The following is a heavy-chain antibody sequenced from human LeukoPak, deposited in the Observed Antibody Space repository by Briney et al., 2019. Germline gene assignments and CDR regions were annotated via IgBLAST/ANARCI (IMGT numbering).Heavy chain of an antibody. Sequence: PSETLSLTCTVSGGSISSYYWSWIRQPPGNGLEWIGYIYYSGSTNYNPSLKSRVTISVDTSKNQFSLKLSSVTAADTAVYYCARVGFGDSLPGYWGQGTLVTVSS. CDR3: ARVGFGDSLPGY. CDR1: GGSISSYY. J-gene: IGHJ4*02. V-gene: IGHV4-59*08. D-gene: IGHD3-10*01. CDR2: IYYSGST.